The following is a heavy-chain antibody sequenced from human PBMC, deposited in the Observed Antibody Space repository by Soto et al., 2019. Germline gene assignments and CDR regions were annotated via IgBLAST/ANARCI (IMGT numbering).Heavy chain of an antibody. CDR1: GGTFSSYT. CDR2: IIPNRGIA. V-gene: IGHV1-69*02. D-gene: IGHD5-18*01. J-gene: IGHJ4*02. CDR3: ASCGGYSYGCDY. Sequence: SVKVSCKASGGTFSSYTISWVRQAPGQGLEWMGRIIPNRGIANYAQKFQGRVTITTDKSTSTAYMELRSLRSEDTAVYYCASCGGYSYGCDYWGQGTLVTVSS.